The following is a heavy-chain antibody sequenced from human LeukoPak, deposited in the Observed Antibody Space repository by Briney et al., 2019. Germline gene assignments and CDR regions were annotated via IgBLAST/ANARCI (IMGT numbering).Heavy chain of an antibody. Sequence: SVKVSCKASRYTFTGHYMDWMQQAPGQGLKWTGWVNPNSGGTNYAQKFQGRVTMTRDTSISTAYMELSRLRSDDTAVYYCARVGTPFSGSYYLLDYWGQGTLVTVSS. CDR1: RYTFTGHY. J-gene: IGHJ4*02. V-gene: IGHV1-2*02. CDR3: ARVGTPFSGSYYLLDY. CDR2: VNPNSGGT. D-gene: IGHD1-26*01.